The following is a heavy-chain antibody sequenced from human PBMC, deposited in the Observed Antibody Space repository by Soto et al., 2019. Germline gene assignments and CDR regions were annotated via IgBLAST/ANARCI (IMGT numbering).Heavy chain of an antibody. CDR3: VRDQGSDIVLMVYANDAFDI. D-gene: IGHD2-8*01. V-gene: IGHV3-21*01. J-gene: IGHJ3*02. Sequence: PGGSLRLSCAASGFTFSSYSMNWVRQAPGKGLEWVSSISSSSSYIYYADSVKGRFTISRDNAKNSLYLQMNSLRAEDTAVYYCVRDQGSDIVLMVYANDAFDIWGQGTMVTVSS. CDR1: GFTFSSYS. CDR2: ISSSSSYI.